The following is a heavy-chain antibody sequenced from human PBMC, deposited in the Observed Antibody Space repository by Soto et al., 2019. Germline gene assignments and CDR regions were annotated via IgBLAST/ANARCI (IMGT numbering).Heavy chain of an antibody. V-gene: IGHV1-69*04. CDR2: IIPILGIA. J-gene: IGHJ4*02. CDR1: GGTFSSYA. Sequence: ASVKVSCKASGGTFSSYAISWVRQAPGQGLEWMRRIIPILGIANYAQKFQGRVTITADKSTSTAYMELSSLRSEDTAVYYCARGYSSGWYTYWGQGTLVTVSS. D-gene: IGHD6-19*01. CDR3: ARGYSSGWYTY.